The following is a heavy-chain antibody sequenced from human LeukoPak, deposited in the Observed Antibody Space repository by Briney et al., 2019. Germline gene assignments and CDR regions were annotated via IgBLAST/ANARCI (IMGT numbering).Heavy chain of an antibody. CDR2: ISGSGDST. CDR3: VKGCSYTGCYTSDY. Sequence: GGSLRLSCAASGFTFSSYGMDWVRQAPGKGLEWVSTISGSGDSTHYADSVKGRFTISRDNSKNTLYMQMNSLRVEDTAVYYCVKGCSYTGCYTSDYWGQGTLVTVSS. D-gene: IGHD2-15*01. J-gene: IGHJ4*02. V-gene: IGHV3-23*01. CDR1: GFTFSSYG.